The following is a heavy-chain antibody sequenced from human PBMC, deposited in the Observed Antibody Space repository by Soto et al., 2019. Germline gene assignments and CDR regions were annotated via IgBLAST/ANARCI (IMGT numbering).Heavy chain of an antibody. CDR2: IAKDGSKK. CDR3: ARDDESSGYAGTFHH. V-gene: IGHV3-30-3*01. D-gene: IGHD3-22*01. CDR1: GFTFSSYV. J-gene: IGHJ1*01. Sequence: QVQLVESGEAVVQPGRSLSLYCAASGFTFSSYVMHWVRQAPGKGLEWVAGIAKDGSKKHYSDSVKDRFTISRDNSKSTLHLQMNNLGGEDTAVYHCARDDESSGYAGTFHHWGQGTLVTVAS.